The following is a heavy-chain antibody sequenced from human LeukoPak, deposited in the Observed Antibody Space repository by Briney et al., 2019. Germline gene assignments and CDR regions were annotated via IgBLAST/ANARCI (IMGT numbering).Heavy chain of an antibody. CDR3: ARGLGGYSYGFAYYFDY. Sequence: PGGSLRLSCAASGFTFSSYGMHWVRQAPGKGLEWVAVIWYDGSNKYYADSVKGRFTISRDNSKNTLYLQMNSLRAEDTALYHCARGLGGYSYGFAYYFDYWGQGTLVTVSS. CDR2: IWYDGSNK. J-gene: IGHJ4*02. CDR1: GFTFSSYG. V-gene: IGHV3-33*01. D-gene: IGHD5-18*01.